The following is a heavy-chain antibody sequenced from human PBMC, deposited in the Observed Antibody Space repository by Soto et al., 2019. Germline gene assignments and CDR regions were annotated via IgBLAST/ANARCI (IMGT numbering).Heavy chain of an antibody. J-gene: IGHJ6*02. Sequence: GGSLRLSCAASGFTFSSYAMSWVRQAPGKGLEWVSAISGSGGSTYYADSVKGRFTISRGNSKNTLYLQMNSLRAEDTAVYYCAKDPTLTDTYSSGWYGGDYYYGMDVWGQGTTVTVSS. CDR1: GFTFSSYA. D-gene: IGHD6-19*01. CDR3: AKDPTLTDTYSSGWYGGDYYYGMDV. V-gene: IGHV3-23*01. CDR2: ISGSGGST.